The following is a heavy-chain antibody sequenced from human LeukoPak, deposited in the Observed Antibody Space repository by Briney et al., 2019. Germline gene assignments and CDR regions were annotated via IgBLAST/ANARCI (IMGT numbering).Heavy chain of an antibody. D-gene: IGHD3-22*01. CDR2: IKQDGNER. CDR1: GFTFSNYW. CDR3: ARAPEIDSSGRSHSDGFDI. J-gene: IGHJ3*02. Sequence: GGSLRLSCAASGFTFSNYWMSWVRQAPGKGLEWVANIKQDGNERYYVDSVKGRFTISGDNAKNSLYLQMNSLRAEDTAVYYCARAPEIDSSGRSHSDGFDIWGQGTMVTVSS. V-gene: IGHV3-7*05.